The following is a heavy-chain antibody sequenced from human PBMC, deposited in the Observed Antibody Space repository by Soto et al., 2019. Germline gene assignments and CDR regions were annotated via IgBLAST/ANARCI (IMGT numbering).Heavy chain of an antibody. D-gene: IGHD3-16*01. CDR1: GYTFTRYS. J-gene: IGHJ4*02. V-gene: IGHV1-46*01. CDR3: VGVWGGYYFDY. Sequence: QVHLVQSGAEVKKPGASVKVSCKASGYTFTRYSMHCVRQAPGQGLEWMGVITPSGEATYYAQKSQGRLTMTWDTSTSTANMELSSLKSEDPASYYCVGVWGGYYFDYWGQGTLVTVSS. CDR2: ITPSGEAT.